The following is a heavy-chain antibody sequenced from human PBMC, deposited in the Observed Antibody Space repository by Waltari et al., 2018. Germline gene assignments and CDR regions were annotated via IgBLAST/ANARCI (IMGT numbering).Heavy chain of an antibody. CDR1: SSA. CDR2: ISVHSGAT. CDR3: ARDSNHWDPRYMDV. V-gene: IGHV1-18*01. Sequence: QVQVVQSGAEVEKPGASVKVSCTTSSSALSWVRQAPGPGLEWMGWISVHSGATNYAQNFRDRVIMTADTSTRTAYLEVRNLRSDDTAVYYCARDSNHWDPRYMDVWGKGTTVTVSS. D-gene: IGHD1-26*01. J-gene: IGHJ6*03.